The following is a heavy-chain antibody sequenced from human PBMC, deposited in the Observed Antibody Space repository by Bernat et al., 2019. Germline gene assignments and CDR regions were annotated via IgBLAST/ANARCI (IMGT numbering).Heavy chain of an antibody. J-gene: IGHJ4*02. CDR1: GFTFSSYG. CDR3: ARDHQYCSGGSCYSGAPFDY. CDR2: IWYDGSNK. Sequence: QVQLVESGGGVVQPGRSLRLSCAASGFTFSSYGMHWVRQAPGKGLEWVAVIWYDGSNKYYADSVKGRFTISRDNSKNTLYLQMNSLRAEDTAVYYCARDHQYCSGGSCYSGAPFDYWGQGTLVTVSS. D-gene: IGHD2-15*01. V-gene: IGHV3-33*01.